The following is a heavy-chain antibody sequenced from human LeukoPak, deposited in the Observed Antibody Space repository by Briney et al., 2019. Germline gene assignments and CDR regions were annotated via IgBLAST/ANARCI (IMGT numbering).Heavy chain of an antibody. V-gene: IGHV1-46*01. J-gene: IGHJ3*02. CDR1: GYTFTSYY. CDR2: INPSGGST. CDR3: ASASPNAFDI. Sequence: ASVTVSCKASGYTFTSYYMHWVRQAPGQGLEWMGIINPSGGSTNYAQKFQGRVTMTRDMSTSTVYMALSRLRSEDTAVYYCASASPNAFDIWGQGTMVTVSS.